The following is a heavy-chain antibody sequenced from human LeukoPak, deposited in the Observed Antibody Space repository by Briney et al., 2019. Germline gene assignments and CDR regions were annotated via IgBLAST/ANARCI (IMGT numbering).Heavy chain of an antibody. J-gene: IGHJ4*02. CDR1: GGSISSSSYY. V-gene: IGHV4-39*07. D-gene: IGHD5-24*01. CDR3: ARAKVEMATRFDY. CDR2: IYYSGST. Sequence: KASETLSLTCTVSGGSISSSSYYWGWIRQPPGKGVEWIGSIYYSGSTYYNPSLKSRVTISVDTSKNQFSLKLSSVTAADTAVYYCARAKVEMATRFDYWGQGTLVTVSS.